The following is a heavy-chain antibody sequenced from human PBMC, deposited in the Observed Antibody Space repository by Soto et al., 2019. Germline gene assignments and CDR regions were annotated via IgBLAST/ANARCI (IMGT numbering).Heavy chain of an antibody. V-gene: IGHV3-15*01. Sequence: PGKGLEWVGRIKSKTDGGTTDYAAPVKGRFTISRDDSKNTLYLQMNSLKTEDTVVYFQTEDAILYCPLVSAVLLNLSSDL. J-gene: IGHJ2*01. D-gene: IGHD3-9*01. CDR3: TEDAILYCPLVSAVLLNLSSDL. CDR2: IKSKTDGGTT.